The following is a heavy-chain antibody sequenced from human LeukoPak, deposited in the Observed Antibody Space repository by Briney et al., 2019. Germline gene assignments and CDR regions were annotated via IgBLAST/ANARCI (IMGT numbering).Heavy chain of an antibody. CDR2: IWYDGSNK. CDR1: GFTFSSYG. CDR3: ARGRSSGYYLDY. J-gene: IGHJ4*02. D-gene: IGHD3-22*01. Sequence: GGSLRLSCAASGFTFSSYGMHWVRQAPVKGLEWVAVIWYDGSNKYYADSVKGRFTISRDNSKNTLYLQMNSLRAEDTAVYYCARGRSSGYYLDYWGQGTLVTVSS. V-gene: IGHV3-33*01.